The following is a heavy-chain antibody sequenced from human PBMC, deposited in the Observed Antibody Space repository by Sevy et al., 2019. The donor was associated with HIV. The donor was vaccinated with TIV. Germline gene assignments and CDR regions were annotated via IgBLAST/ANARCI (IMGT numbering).Heavy chain of an antibody. CDR2: INPNSGDT. V-gene: IGHV1-2*02. D-gene: IGHD5-18*01. J-gene: IGHJ4*02. CDR3: ARDLRVRGYSYGSFDY. CDR1: GYTFTGQY. Sequence: ASVKVSCKDSGYTFTGQYIHWVRQAPGQGLEWMGWINPNSGDTKYRQVFQDKVTLTRDTSITTAYMELSGLKSDDTAIYYCARDLRVRGYSYGSFDYWGQGTLVTVSS.